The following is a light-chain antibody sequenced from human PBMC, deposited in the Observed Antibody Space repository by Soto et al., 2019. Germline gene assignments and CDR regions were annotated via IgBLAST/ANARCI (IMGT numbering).Light chain of an antibody. J-gene: IGKJ4*01. CDR2: DAS. Sequence: DIQMTQSPSTLSASVGDRVTITCRASQSIVNWLAWYQQKPGKAPNLLIYDASSLESGVPSRFSGSGSGTEFTLTISSLQPGDFATYYCQQYDSVLRATFGGGTKVEIK. CDR3: QQYDSVLRAT. V-gene: IGKV1-5*01. CDR1: QSIVNW.